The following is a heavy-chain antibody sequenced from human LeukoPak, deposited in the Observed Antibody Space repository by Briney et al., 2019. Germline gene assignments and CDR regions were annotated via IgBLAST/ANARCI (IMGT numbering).Heavy chain of an antibody. Sequence: SETQSLTCAVYGGSFSGYYWSWIRQPPGKGLEWIGEINHSGSTNYNPSLKSRVTISVDTSKNQFSLKLSSVTAADTAVYYCARIRGKVVVPFDYWGQGTLVTVSS. CDR2: INHSGST. CDR3: ARIRGKVVVPFDY. CDR1: GGSFSGYY. D-gene: IGHD3-22*01. V-gene: IGHV4-34*01. J-gene: IGHJ4*02.